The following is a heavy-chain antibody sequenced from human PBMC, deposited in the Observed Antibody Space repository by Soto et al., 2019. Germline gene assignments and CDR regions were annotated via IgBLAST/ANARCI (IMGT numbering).Heavy chain of an antibody. J-gene: IGHJ5*02. CDR3: ARGDIVVVPAAIHWFDP. D-gene: IGHD2-2*01. V-gene: IGHV5-51*01. CDR1: GYSFTSYW. CDR2: IYPGDSDT. Sequence: PGESLKISCKGSGYSFTSYWIGWVRQMPGKGLEWMGIIYPGDSDTRYSPSFQGQVTISADKSISTAYLQWSSLKASDTAMYYCARGDIVVVPAAIHWFDPWGQGTLVTVSS.